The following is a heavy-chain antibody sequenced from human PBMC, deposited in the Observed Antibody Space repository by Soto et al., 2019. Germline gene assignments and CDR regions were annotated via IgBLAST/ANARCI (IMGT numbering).Heavy chain of an antibody. J-gene: IGHJ4*02. CDR1: GFTFSSYA. CDR2: ISYDGSNK. Sequence: WGSLRLSCAASGFTFSSYAMHWVRQAPGKGLEWVAVISYDGSNKYYADSVKGRFTISRDNSKNTLYLQMNSLRAEDTAVYYSARYRHIVVVTDFDYWGQGTLVTVS. V-gene: IGHV3-30-3*01. CDR3: ARYRHIVVVTDFDY. D-gene: IGHD2-21*02.